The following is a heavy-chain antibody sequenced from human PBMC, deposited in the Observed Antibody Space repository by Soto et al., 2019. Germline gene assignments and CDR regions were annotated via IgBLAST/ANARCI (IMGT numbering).Heavy chain of an antibody. CDR3: ARERDTAMVNAAYFDY. CDR1: GYTFTSYA. D-gene: IGHD5-18*01. Sequence: ASVKVSCKASGYTFTSYAMHWVRQAPGQRLEWMGWINAGNGNTKYSQKFQGRVTITRDTSASTAYMELSSLRSEDTAVYYCARERDTAMVNAAYFDYWGQGTLVTVSS. CDR2: INAGNGNT. J-gene: IGHJ4*02. V-gene: IGHV1-3*01.